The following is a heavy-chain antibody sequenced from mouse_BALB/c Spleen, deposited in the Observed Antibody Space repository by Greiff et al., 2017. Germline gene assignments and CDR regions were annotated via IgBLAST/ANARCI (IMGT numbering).Heavy chain of an antibody. Sequence: VQLQQSGAELVKPGASVKLSCKTSGYTFTSYWIQWVKQRPGQGLGWIGEIFTGTGTTYYNEKFKGKATLTIDASSSTAYLQLSSLTSEASAVYFCAKKTGQLGLPYYFDYWGQGTTLTVSS. J-gene: IGHJ2*01. D-gene: IGHD3-2*01. V-gene: IGHV1S132*01. CDR2: IFTGTGTT. CDR1: GYTFTSYW. CDR3: AKKTGQLGLPYYFDY.